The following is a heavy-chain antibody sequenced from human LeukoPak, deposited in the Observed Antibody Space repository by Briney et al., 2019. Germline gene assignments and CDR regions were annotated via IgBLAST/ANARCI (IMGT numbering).Heavy chain of an antibody. CDR1: GDSISSYY. CDR2: IYYSGST. V-gene: IGHV4-59*01. CDR3: ARGPAWYFNY. Sequence: PSETLSLTCTVSGDSISSYYWSWIRQPPGKALEWIGYIYYSGSTNYNPSLMSRATISEDTSKNQVSLKLSSVTAADTAIYYCARGPAWYFNYWGQGTLVTVSS. J-gene: IGHJ4*02.